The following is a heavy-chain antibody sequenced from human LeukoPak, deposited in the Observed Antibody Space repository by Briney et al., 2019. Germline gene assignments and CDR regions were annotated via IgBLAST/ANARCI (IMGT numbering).Heavy chain of an antibody. D-gene: IGHD1-26*01. V-gene: IGHV3-21*01. CDR1: VFTFSSYS. CDR2: ISSSSSYI. CDR3: ASHEEWELLYYFDY. Sequence: KTGGSLRLSCAASVFTFSSYSMNWVRQAPGKGRVWVSSISSSSSYIYYAGSVKGGLAISRDNAKNSLYLQMNRLRGEDTAVYYCASHEEWELLYYFDYWGQGTLVTVSS. J-gene: IGHJ4*02.